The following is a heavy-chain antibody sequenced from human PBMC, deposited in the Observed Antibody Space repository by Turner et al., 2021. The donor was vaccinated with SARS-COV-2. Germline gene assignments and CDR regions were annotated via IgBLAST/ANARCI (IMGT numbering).Heavy chain of an antibody. J-gene: IGHJ4*02. CDR2: IWYDGSNK. Sequence: QVQLVESGGGVVQPGRSLRLSCAASGFTFSSYGMHWVRQAPGKGLEWVAVIWYDGSNKYYADSVKGRFTISRDNSKNTLYLQMNSLRAEDTAVYYCARDGGYSGYAYFDYWGQETLVTVSS. D-gene: IGHD5-12*01. V-gene: IGHV3-33*01. CDR1: GFTFSSYG. CDR3: ARDGGYSGYAYFDY.